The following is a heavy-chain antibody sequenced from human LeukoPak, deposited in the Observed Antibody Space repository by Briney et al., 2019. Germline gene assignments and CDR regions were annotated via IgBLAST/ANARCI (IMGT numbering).Heavy chain of an antibody. Sequence: GGSLRLSCAASGFTFSVYSMNWVRQAPGKGLEWLSYISTTSGTIFYADSVKGRFTISRDNAKNSLYLQINSLRDEDTAMYYCARAGSSDFSDHWGQGTLVTVSS. V-gene: IGHV3-48*02. D-gene: IGHD3-10*01. CDR2: ISTTSGTI. J-gene: IGHJ5*02. CDR1: GFTFSVYS. CDR3: ARAGSSDFSDH.